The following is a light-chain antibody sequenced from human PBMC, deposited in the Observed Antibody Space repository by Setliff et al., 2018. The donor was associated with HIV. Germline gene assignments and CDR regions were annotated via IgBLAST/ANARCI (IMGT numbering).Light chain of an antibody. V-gene: IGLV1-40*01. Sequence: QSVLTQPPSVSGAPGQTISFSCTGNNSNTGAGFDVNWYQHLPGAAPKLIVFGNSNRPSGVPGRFSGSSKSNISASLAITGLRTDDEADYYCQSYDNSLSGHVFGTGTKVTVL. CDR3: QSYDNSLSGHV. J-gene: IGLJ1*01. CDR1: NSNTGAGFD. CDR2: GNS.